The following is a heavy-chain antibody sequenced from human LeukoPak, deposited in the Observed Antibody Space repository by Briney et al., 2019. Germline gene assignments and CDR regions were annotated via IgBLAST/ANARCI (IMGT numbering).Heavy chain of an antibody. J-gene: IGHJ4*02. CDR1: GYTFTSYY. CDR2: SNPTGSST. CDR3: AREESGGYFDY. D-gene: IGHD2-8*02. Sequence: ASVKVSCKASGYTFTSYYLHWVRQAPGQGLEWMGLSNPTGSSTNYAQKFRGRVTMTRDTSTTTVYMELSSLRSEDTAVYYCAREESGGYFDYWGQGTLVTVSS. V-gene: IGHV1-46*01.